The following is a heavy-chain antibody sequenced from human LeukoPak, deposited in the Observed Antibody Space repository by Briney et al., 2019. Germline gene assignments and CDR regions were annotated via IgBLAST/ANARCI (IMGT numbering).Heavy chain of an antibody. CDR1: EFTFAGYA. D-gene: IGHD4-17*01. CDR2: ITGSGVST. Sequence: GGFLRLSCAASEFTFAGYAMSWVRQAPGKGLEWVSAITGSGVSTYYADSVKGRFTISRDDPKNMLYLQMNSLRAEDTAVYYCVKTHGDQRGWGQGTLVTVSS. J-gene: IGHJ4*02. CDR3: VKTHGDQRG. V-gene: IGHV3-23*01.